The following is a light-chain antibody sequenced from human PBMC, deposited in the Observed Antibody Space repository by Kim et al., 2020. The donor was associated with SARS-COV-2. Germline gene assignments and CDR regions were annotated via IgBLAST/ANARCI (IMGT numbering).Light chain of an antibody. CDR2: NVN. CDR1: SSDVGGYNF. V-gene: IGLV2-14*03. J-gene: IGLJ1*01. CDR3: TSFAGTYTRV. Sequence: GQSITLCCTGTSSDVGGYNFVSWYQQHPGRAPNLMIFNVNSRPSGVSNRFSGSKSGNTASLTISGIQAEDEADYYCTSFAGTYTRVFGSGTKVTVL.